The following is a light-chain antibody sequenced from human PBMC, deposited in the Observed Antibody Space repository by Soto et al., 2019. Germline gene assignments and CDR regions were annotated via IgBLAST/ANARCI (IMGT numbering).Light chain of an antibody. Sequence: DIQMTQSPSSLSASMGDRVAIFCRASQAISNSVACYQQKPGKPPQLLIYAAYNLQSGVPSRFSGSGSGTDFTLTITSLQHEDVELYYCHTYTTARPTFGQGTRLGI. CDR3: HTYTTARPT. CDR1: QAISNS. CDR2: AAY. J-gene: IGKJ5*01. V-gene: IGKV1-27*01.